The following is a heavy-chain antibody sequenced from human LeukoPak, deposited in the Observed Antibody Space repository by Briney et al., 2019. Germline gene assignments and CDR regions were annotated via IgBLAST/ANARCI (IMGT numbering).Heavy chain of an antibody. D-gene: IGHD6-19*01. V-gene: IGHV3-69-1*02. CDR2: ITSTTNI. CDR3: SRILGISVAGTYDY. Sequence: PGGSLRLSCAASGFTFSDINMNWVRQPPGKGLEWVASITSTTNIYYADSVKGRFTISRDNAKNSMYLQMHSLRADDTAVYFCSRILGISVAGTYDYWGQGTLVTVSS. J-gene: IGHJ4*02. CDR1: GFTFSDIN.